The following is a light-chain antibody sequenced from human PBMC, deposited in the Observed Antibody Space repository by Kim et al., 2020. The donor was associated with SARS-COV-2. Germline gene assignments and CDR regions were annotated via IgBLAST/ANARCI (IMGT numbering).Light chain of an antibody. CDR2: TND. J-gene: IGLJ3*02. Sequence: QSVLTQPPSASGTPGLRVTISCSGSSSNIGSNTVNWYQQLPGTAPKLLIFTNDQRPSGVPDRFSGSKSGTSASLAISGLQSEDETDYYCVAWDDSLNGWVFGGGTQLTV. V-gene: IGLV1-44*01. CDR1: SSNIGSNT. CDR3: VAWDDSLNGWV.